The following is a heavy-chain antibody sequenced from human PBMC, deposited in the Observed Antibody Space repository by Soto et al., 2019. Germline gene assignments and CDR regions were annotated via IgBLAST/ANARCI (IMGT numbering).Heavy chain of an antibody. CDR3: ATGTLTWSDPFDV. CDR1: GFTFSNAW. V-gene: IGHV3-15*01. CDR2: IKSKTFGGTT. D-gene: IGHD2-8*02. Sequence: EVQLVESGGGLVKPGGSLRLSCAASGFTFSNAWMSWVRQAPGKGLEWVGRIKSKTFGGTTDYAAPVKGRFTISRDDSQNTLFLQMNSLTTEDPAISYWATGTLTWSDPFDVWGQGTMVTVSS. J-gene: IGHJ3*01.